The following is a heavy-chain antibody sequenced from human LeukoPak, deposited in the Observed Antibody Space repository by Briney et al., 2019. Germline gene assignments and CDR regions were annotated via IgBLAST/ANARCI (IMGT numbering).Heavy chain of an antibody. Sequence: PGGSLRLSCEVSGFTLTDYCMNWVRQAPGKGPEGVASIRQDGSEKTYVASVKGRFTISRDNTKNSLSLQLNGLRAEDRAVYYCARDGTAAGLYFDLWGQGTLVTVSS. CDR1: GFTLTDYC. J-gene: IGHJ4*01. CDR2: IRQDGSEK. V-gene: IGHV3-7*01. D-gene: IGHD6-13*01. CDR3: ARDGTAAGLYFDL.